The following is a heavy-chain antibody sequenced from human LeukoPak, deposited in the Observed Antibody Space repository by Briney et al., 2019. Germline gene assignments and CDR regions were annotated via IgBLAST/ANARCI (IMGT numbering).Heavy chain of an antibody. D-gene: IGHD6-13*01. CDR3: AKGGSSWYGDYSDY. CDR2: ISVSGGST. CDR1: GFTFSDYY. J-gene: IGHJ4*02. Sequence: PGGSLRLSCAASGFTFSDYYMSWIRQAPGKGLEWVSGISVSGGSTYYADSVKGRFTISRDNSKNTLDLQMNSLRVEDTAVYYCAKGGSSWYGDYSDYWGQGTLVTVSS. V-gene: IGHV3-23*01.